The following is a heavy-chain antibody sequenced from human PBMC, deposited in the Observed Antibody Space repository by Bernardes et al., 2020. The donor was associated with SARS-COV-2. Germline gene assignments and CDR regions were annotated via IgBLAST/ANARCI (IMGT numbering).Heavy chain of an antibody. D-gene: IGHD6-13*01. CDR1: GYTFTGYF. V-gene: IGHV1-2*02. CDR2: INPNTGGT. CDR3: ARTRTTISTAGIPVDY. Sequence: APVKVSCEASGYTFTGYFIHWVRQDPGQRLEWMGWINPNTGGTNYVQKFQGRVTMTRDTSITTAYMELSRLGSDDTAIYFCARTRTTISTAGIPVDYWGQGTLVTVSS. J-gene: IGHJ4*02.